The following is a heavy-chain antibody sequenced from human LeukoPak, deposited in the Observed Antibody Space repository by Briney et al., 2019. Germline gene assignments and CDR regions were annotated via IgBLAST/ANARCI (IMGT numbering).Heavy chain of an antibody. Sequence: WRSLRLSCAASGFTFSSYAMHWVRQAPGKGLEWVAVISYDGSNKYYADSVKGRFTISRDNSKNTLYLQMNSLRAEDTAVYYCARERWSTYYFDYWGQGTLVTVSS. CDR2: ISYDGSNK. CDR1: GFTFSSYA. J-gene: IGHJ4*02. D-gene: IGHD2-15*01. CDR3: ARERWSTYYFDY. V-gene: IGHV3-30*04.